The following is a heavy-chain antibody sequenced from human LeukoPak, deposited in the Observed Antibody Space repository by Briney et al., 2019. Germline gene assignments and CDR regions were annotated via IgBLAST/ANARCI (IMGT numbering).Heavy chain of an antibody. Sequence: ASVKVSCKASGYSLNAYYMHWVRQAPGQGLEWMGWINPSSGGTKYAQKFQGRVTMARDTSINTTYMELSRLTSDDTAVYYCARGLGLDHWGQGTLVTVSS. CDR3: ARGLGLDH. J-gene: IGHJ4*02. D-gene: IGHD4-11*01. CDR2: INPSSGGT. CDR1: GYSLNAYY. V-gene: IGHV1-2*02.